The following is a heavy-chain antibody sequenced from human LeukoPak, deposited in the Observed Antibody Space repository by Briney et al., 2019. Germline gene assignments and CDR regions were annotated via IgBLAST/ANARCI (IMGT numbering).Heavy chain of an antibody. CDR2: MNPNSGNT. D-gene: IGHD2-2*02. CDR3: ARGPLLGYCISTSCYTWGGYDLNY. J-gene: IGHJ4*02. Sequence: ASVKVSCKASGYTFTSYDINWVRQATGQGLEWMGWMNPNSGNTGYAQKFQGRVTMTRDTSISTAYMELSSLRSEDTAVYYCARGPLLGYCISTSCYTWGGYDLNYWGQGPWSPSPQ. V-gene: IGHV1-8*01. CDR1: GYTFTSYD.